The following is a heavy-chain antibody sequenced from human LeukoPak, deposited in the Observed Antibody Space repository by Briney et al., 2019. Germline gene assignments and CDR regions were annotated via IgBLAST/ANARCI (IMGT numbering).Heavy chain of an antibody. CDR1: GFTFSSYE. Sequence: GGSLRLSCAASGFTFSSYEMNWVRQAPGKGLEWVSYISSSATIIYYADSVKGRFTISRDNAKNSLYLKMNSLRAEDTAVYYCARSYGAGAFDIWGHGTKVAVSS. CDR2: ISSSATII. V-gene: IGHV3-48*03. CDR3: ARSYGAGAFDI. J-gene: IGHJ3*02. D-gene: IGHD4-17*01.